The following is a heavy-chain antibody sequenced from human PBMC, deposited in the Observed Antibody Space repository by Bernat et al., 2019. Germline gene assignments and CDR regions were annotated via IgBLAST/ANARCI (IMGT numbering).Heavy chain of an antibody. CDR1: GGSISSYY. CDR2: IYYSGST. J-gene: IGHJ3*02. Sequence: QVQLQQWGAGLLKPSETLSLTCTVSGGSISSYYWSWIRQPPGKGLEWIGYIYYSGSTNYNPSLKSRVTISVDTSKNQFSLKLSSVTAADTAVYYCARWEVSPQLYAFDIWGQGTMVTVSS. CDR3: ARWEVSPQLYAFDI. V-gene: IGHV4-59*01. D-gene: IGHD6-13*01.